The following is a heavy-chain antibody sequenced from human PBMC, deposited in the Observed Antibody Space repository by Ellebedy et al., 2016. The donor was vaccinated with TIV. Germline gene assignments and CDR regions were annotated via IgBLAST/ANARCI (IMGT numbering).Heavy chain of an antibody. Sequence: ASVKASCKPSGYTFTAFYLHWVRQAPGQGLEWMGWINPDSGSTNFAQRFQGRVTMTRDTSVNTAYMELSRLESGDTAVYYCARVRRGSSGMDVWGQGTTVTVS. D-gene: IGHD6-13*01. J-gene: IGHJ6*02. CDR3: ARVRRGSSGMDV. CDR2: INPDSGST. V-gene: IGHV1-2*02. CDR1: GYTFTAFY.